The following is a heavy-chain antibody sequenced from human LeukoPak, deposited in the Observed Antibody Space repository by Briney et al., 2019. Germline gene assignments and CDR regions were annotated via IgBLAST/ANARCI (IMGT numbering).Heavy chain of an antibody. J-gene: IGHJ5*02. CDR2: IIPIFGTA. Sequence: ASVKVSCKASGGTFSSYAISWVRQAPGQGLEWMGGIIPIFGTANYAQKFQGRVTITADKSTGTAYMELSSLRSEDTAVYYCARDEGFTTGTLFNWFDPWGQGTLVTVSS. CDR1: GGTFSSYA. V-gene: IGHV1-69*06. D-gene: IGHD1-1*01. CDR3: ARDEGFTTGTLFNWFDP.